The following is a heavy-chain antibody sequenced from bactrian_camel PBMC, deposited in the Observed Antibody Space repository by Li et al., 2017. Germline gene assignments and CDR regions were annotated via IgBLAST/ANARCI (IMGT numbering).Heavy chain of an antibody. CDR1: GFTFDDYA. V-gene: IGHV3S36*01. CDR2: INSAGSAT. J-gene: IGHJ6*01. CDR3: GELGSGGY. Sequence: DVQLVESGGGLVQPGGSLRLSCATSGFTFDDYAMGWIRQAPGEGLEWLASINSAGSATFYADRVKGRLTISRDNAKSTLYLQMDSLETEDTATYYCGELGSGGYWGQGTQVTVS.